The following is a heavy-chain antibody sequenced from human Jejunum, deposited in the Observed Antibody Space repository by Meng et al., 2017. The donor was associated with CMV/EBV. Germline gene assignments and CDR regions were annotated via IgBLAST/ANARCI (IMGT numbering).Heavy chain of an antibody. J-gene: IGHJ4*02. CDR3: PRGRLQSEYFDY. V-gene: IGHV4-61*02. D-gene: IGHD5-24*01. CDR2: IYASGST. Sequence: QVPLQDSGPGLVTPSQTLSLTCTVSGGSMSSGDYFWTWIRQPAGKGLEWIGRIYASGSTSYHPSLESRLTISVDTSKNQFSLKMSSVTAADTAVYYCPRGRLQSEYFDYWGQGTLVTVSS. CDR1: GGSMSSGDYF.